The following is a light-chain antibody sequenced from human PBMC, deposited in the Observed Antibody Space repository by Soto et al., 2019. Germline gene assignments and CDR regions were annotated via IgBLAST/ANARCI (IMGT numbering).Light chain of an antibody. CDR2: AAS. CDR3: QQHNSYSALT. Sequence: DIQLTQSPSFLSASVGDRVTITCRASQGISSYLAWYQQKPGKAPKLLIYAASTLQSGVPSRFXGSGSGTEFTLTISSLQPEDFATYYCQQHNSYSALTFGGGTKVEIK. J-gene: IGKJ4*01. CDR1: QGISSY. V-gene: IGKV1-9*01.